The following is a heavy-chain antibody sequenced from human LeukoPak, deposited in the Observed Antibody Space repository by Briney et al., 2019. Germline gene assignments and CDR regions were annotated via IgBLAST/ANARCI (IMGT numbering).Heavy chain of an antibody. CDR1: GYTFTSYD. D-gene: IGHD2-15*01. V-gene: IGHV1-2*02. CDR2: ITPNSGGT. Sequence: ASVKVSCKASGYTFTSYDISWVRQAPGQGLKWMGWITPNSGGTNYAQKFQGRVTMTRDTSISTAYMELSRLRSDDTAAYSCARGRGGGYFDFWGQETLVTVSS. J-gene: IGHJ4*02. CDR3: ARGRGGGYFDF.